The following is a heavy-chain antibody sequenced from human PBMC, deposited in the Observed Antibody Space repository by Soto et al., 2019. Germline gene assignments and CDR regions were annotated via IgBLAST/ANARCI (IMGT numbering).Heavy chain of an antibody. CDR1: GFTFRSYG. Sequence: QVQLVESGGGVVQPGRSLRLACAASGFTFRSYGIHWVRQAPGKGLEWVAVISYDGHNTFYADSVKGRFTVSRDNSKNTLYLQMNSLTAEDTAVYYCAKDRTFSDSWPSGPLDYWGQGTLVTVSS. V-gene: IGHV3-30*18. D-gene: IGHD6-13*01. CDR3: AKDRTFSDSWPSGPLDY. J-gene: IGHJ4*02. CDR2: ISYDGHNT.